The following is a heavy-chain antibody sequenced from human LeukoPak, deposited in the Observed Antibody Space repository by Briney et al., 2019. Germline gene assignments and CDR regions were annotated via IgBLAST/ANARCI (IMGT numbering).Heavy chain of an antibody. V-gene: IGHV3-30*02. Sequence: GGSLRLSCAASGFTFSSFGMYWVRQAPGKGLEWVAVIWYDGSNDDYADSVKGRFTISRDNSKNTLYLQMNSLRAEDTAVYYCRKDSSLNISGYYHNGSDPWGKGPLVTVS. CDR3: RKDSSLNISGYYHNGSDP. CDR1: GFTFSSFG. J-gene: IGHJ5*02. CDR2: IWYDGSND. D-gene: IGHD3-22*01.